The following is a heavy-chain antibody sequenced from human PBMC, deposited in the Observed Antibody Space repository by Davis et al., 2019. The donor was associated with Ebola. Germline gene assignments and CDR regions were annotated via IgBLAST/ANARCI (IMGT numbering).Heavy chain of an antibody. CDR2: IDWDDDK. J-gene: IGHJ4*02. CDR1: GFSLSTSGMC. CDR3: ARIPGYCSGGSCYSGAFDY. Sequence: SGPTLVKPTQTLTLTCTFSGFSLSTSGMCVSWIRQPPGKALEWLARIDWDDDKYYSTSLKTRLTISKDTSKNQVVLTMTNMDPVDTATYYCARIPGYCSGGSCYSGAFDYWGQGTLVTVSS. D-gene: IGHD2-15*01. V-gene: IGHV2-70*11.